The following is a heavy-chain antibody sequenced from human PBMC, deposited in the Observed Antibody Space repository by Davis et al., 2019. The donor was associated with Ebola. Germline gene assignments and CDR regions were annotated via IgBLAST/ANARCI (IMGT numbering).Heavy chain of an antibody. CDR1: GFTFSDYY. CDR3: ARWDSNNLYWIAY. V-gene: IGHV3-11*04. Sequence: GESLKISCAASGFTFSDYYMSWIRQAPGKGLEWVSYISSSGSTIYYADSVKGRFTISRDNAKNSLYLQMNSLRAEDTAVYYCARWDSNNLYWIAYWGRGSLVTVFS. D-gene: IGHD2-8*02. CDR2: ISSSGSTI. J-gene: IGHJ4*02.